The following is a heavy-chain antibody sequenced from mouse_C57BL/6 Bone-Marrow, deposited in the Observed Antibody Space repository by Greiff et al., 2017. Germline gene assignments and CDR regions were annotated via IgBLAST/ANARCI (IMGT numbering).Heavy chain of an antibody. V-gene: IGHV1-78*01. D-gene: IGHD2-3*01. J-gene: IGHJ4*01. Sequence: QVQLQQSDAEFVKPGASVKISCKVSGFTFTDHTIHWMSQTPEQGLEWVGYIYPRDGSTKYTEKFKGKATLTADKSSSTAYMQLNSLTSEDSAVYFCARGDDGYYLYAMDYWGQGTSVTVAS. CDR2: IYPRDGST. CDR3: ARGDDGYYLYAMDY. CDR1: GFTFTDHT.